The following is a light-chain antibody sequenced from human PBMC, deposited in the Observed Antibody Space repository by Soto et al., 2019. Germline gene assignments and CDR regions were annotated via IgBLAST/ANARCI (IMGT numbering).Light chain of an antibody. J-gene: IGLJ2*01. CDR1: SSDVGDYNY. Sequence: QSALTQPASVSGSPGQSITISCTGTSSDVGDYNYVSWYQQHPGKAPKLMIYDVTYRPSGVSNRFSGSKSGNTASLTISGLQAEDEAEYYCSSYTSSNTLVVFGGGTKVTVL. CDR2: DVT. V-gene: IGLV2-14*01. CDR3: SSYTSSNTLVV.